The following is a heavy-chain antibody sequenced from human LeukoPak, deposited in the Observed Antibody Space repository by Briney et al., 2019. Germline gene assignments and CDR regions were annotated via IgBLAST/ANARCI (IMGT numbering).Heavy chain of an antibody. V-gene: IGHV4-31*03. CDR1: GGSISSGGNY. Sequence: PSETLSLTCTVSGGSISSGGNYWSWIRQHPGKGLEWIGYIYYSGSTYYNPSLKSRVTISVDTSKNQFSLKLSSVTAADTAVYYCARGLLDIPWFPQEYWYFDLWGRGTLVTVSS. J-gene: IGHJ2*01. CDR3: ARGLLDIPWFPQEYWYFDL. D-gene: IGHD3-10*01. CDR2: IYYSGST.